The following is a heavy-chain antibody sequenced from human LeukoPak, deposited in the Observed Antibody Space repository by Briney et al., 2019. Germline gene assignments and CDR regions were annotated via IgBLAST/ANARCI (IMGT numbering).Heavy chain of an antibody. D-gene: IGHD3-16*01. CDR1: GFTFSSYW. Sequence: GGSLRLSCAASGFTFSSYWMTWVRQAPGKGLEWVANIKHDGSEKYYVDSVKGRSTISRDNDKNSLYLQTNSLRAEDTAVYYCARDMGYGDYWGQGTLVSVSS. V-gene: IGHV3-7*01. CDR2: IKHDGSEK. CDR3: ARDMGYGDY. J-gene: IGHJ4*02.